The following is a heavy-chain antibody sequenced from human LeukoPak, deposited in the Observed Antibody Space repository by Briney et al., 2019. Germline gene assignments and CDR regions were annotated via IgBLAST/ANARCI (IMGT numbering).Heavy chain of an antibody. CDR2: ISHSGST. D-gene: IGHD3-9*01. J-gene: IGHJ6*02. CDR3: ARWRYLDV. Sequence: SETLSLTCAVYGGSFSGYYWSWIRQPPGKGLEWIGEISHSGSTNYNPSLKSRVTISVDTSKNQFSLKLSSVTAADTAIYYCARWRYLDVWGQGTTVTVSS. CDR1: GGSFSGYY. V-gene: IGHV4-34*01.